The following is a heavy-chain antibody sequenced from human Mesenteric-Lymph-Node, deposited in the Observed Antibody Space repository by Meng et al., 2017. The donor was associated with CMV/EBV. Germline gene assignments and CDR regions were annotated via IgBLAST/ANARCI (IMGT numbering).Heavy chain of an antibody. CDR2: IRSSGSSI. V-gene: IGHV3-48*03. CDR1: GFTFSSYE. CDR3: ARAGWIDGAFFDY. Sequence: GESLKISCAASGFTFSSYEMNWVRQAPGKGLEWVSYIRSSGSSIYYADSVKGRFTSSRDNAKNSLHLQMNSLRAEDTAVYYCARAGWIDGAFFDYWGQGTLVTVSS. J-gene: IGHJ4*02. D-gene: IGHD1-1*01.